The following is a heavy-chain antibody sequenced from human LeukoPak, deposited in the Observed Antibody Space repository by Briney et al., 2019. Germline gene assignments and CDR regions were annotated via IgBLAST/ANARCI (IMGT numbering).Heavy chain of an antibody. CDR3: ARDPLRYSGTSVQVEREY. CDR2: IWYDGSKK. D-gene: IGHD1-26*01. J-gene: IGHJ4*02. V-gene: IGHV3-33*01. Sequence: GRSLRLSCEASGFTFSSYAMHWVRQAPGKGLEWMAVIWYDGSKKYYADSVKGRFTISRDNSKNTLYLQVNSLRAEDTAVYYCARDPLRYSGTSVQVEREYWGQGTLVTVSS. CDR1: GFTFSSYA.